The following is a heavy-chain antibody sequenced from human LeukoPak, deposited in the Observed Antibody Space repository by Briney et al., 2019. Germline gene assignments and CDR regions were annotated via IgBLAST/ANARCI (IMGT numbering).Heavy chain of an antibody. V-gene: IGHV1-18*01. CDR3: ARGLGRTAMVTRGEVRFDY. J-gene: IGHJ4*02. CDR2: ITAYNDNT. Sequence: ASVKVSCKASGYTFTSYGISWVRQAPGQGLEWMGWITAYNDNTYYAQKLQGRVTMTTDTSTSTAYMELRSLRSDDTAVYYCARGLGRTAMVTRGEVRFDYWGQGTLVTVSS. CDR1: GYTFTSYG. D-gene: IGHD5-18*01.